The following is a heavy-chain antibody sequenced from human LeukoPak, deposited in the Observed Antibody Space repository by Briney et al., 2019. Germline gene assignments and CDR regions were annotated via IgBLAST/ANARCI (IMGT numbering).Heavy chain of an antibody. CDR1: GYIFTNYR. CDR3: AREGNYDILTGYSPFDY. J-gene: IGHJ4*02. V-gene: IGHV1-2*02. Sequence: ASVKVSCKASGYIFTNYRITWVRQAPGQGLEWMGWISAYSGGTNYAQKFQGRVTMTRDTSISTAYMELSRLRSDDTAVYYCAREGNYDILTGYSPFDYWGQGTLVTVSS. D-gene: IGHD3-9*01. CDR2: ISAYSGGT.